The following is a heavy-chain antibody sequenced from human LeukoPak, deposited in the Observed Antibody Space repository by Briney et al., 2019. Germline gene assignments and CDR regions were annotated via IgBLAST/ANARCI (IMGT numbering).Heavy chain of an antibody. CDR1: GGSISSSSYY. J-gene: IGHJ4*02. Sequence: SETLSLTCTVSGGSISSSSYYWGWIRQPPGKGLEWIGSIYYSGTTYYNPSLKSRVTISVDTSKNQFSLKLSSVTAADTAVYYCVRHEYSSSWFRDYWGQGTLVTVSS. CDR3: VRHEYSSSWFRDY. D-gene: IGHD6-13*01. V-gene: IGHV4-39*01. CDR2: IYYSGTT.